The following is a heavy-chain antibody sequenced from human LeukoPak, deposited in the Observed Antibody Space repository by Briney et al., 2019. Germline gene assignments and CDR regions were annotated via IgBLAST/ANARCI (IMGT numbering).Heavy chain of an antibody. V-gene: IGHV3-7*01. CDR2: IKQDGSEK. J-gene: IGHJ5*02. CDR3: ARDIAVAGTGWFDP. Sequence: PGGSLRLSCVASGFTFTTYWMTWVRQAPGKGLEWGANIKQDGSEKYYVDSVKGRFTISRDNAKNSLYLQMNSLRAEDTAVYYCARDIAVAGTGWFDPWGQGTLVTVSS. D-gene: IGHD6-19*01. CDR1: GFTFTTYW.